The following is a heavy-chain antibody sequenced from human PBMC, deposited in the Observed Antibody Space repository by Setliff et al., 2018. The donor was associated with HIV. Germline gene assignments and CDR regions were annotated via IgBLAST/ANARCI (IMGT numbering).Heavy chain of an antibody. CDR1: GGTFTNSA. V-gene: IGHV1-69*10. Sequence: GASVKVSCKASGGTFTNSAIGWVRQAPGQGREWMGAIVPILGIANSAQKFQGRVTITTDESTNTAYMELSSLRSEDTAVYYCARIPTGGAFDIWGQGTVVTVSS. D-gene: IGHD7-27*01. CDR3: ARIPTGGAFDI. J-gene: IGHJ3*02. CDR2: IVPILGIA.